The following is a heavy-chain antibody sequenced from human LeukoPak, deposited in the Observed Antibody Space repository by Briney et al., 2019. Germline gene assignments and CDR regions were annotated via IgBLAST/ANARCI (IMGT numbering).Heavy chain of an antibody. CDR1: GGSISSYY. Sequence: PSETLSLTCTVSGGSISSYYWRWIRQPPGKGLEWIGYIYYSETTNYNPSLKSRVTISEDTSKNQFSLKLSSVTAADTAVYYCARQLIGYCSGGSCQLNWFDPWGQGTLVTVSS. D-gene: IGHD2-15*01. CDR3: ARQLIGYCSGGSCQLNWFDP. J-gene: IGHJ5*02. V-gene: IGHV4-59*08. CDR2: IYYSETT.